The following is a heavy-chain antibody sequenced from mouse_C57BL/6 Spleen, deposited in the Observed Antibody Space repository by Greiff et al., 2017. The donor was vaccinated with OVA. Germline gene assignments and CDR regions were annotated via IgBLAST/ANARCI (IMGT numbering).Heavy chain of an antibody. CDR2: ISNGGGST. D-gene: IGHD3-2*02. Sequence: EVQLVESGGGLVQPGGSLKLSCAASGFTFSDYYMYWVRQTPEKRLEWVAYISNGGGSTYYPDTVKGRFTISRDNAKNTLYLQMSRLKSEDTAMYYCARQLRLRFDYWGQGTTLTVSS. CDR1: GFTFSDYY. CDR3: ARQLRLRFDY. V-gene: IGHV5-12*01. J-gene: IGHJ2*01.